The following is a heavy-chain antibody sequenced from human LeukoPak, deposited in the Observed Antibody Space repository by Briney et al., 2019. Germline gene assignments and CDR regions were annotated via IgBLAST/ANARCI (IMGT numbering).Heavy chain of an antibody. Sequence: PSETLSLTCTVSGGSISSYYWSWIRQPPGKGLEWIGYIYYSGSTNYNPSLKSRVTISVDTYKNQFSLKLSSVTAADTAVYYCARDGGIAMDYWGQGTLVTVSS. V-gene: IGHV4-59*01. CDR3: ARDGGIAMDY. CDR2: IYYSGST. J-gene: IGHJ4*02. D-gene: IGHD6-13*01. CDR1: GGSISSYY.